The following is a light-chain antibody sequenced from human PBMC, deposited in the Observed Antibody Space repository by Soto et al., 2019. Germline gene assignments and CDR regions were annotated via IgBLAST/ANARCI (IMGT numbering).Light chain of an antibody. V-gene: IGLV4-60*02. J-gene: IGLJ3*02. Sequence: QPVLTQSSSASASLGSSVKLTCTLSSGHSSYIIAWHQQQPGKAPRYLMKLEGSGNYNKGSGVPDRFSGPSSGADRYLTISKLQFEDEADYYCETWDSNNWVFGGGTKLTVL. CDR1: SGHSSYI. CDR3: ETWDSNNWV. CDR2: LEGSGNY.